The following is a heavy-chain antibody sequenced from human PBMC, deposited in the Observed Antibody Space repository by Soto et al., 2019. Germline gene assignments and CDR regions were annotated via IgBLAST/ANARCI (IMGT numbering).Heavy chain of an antibody. CDR2: ISAYNGNT. CDR1: GYTFTSYG. V-gene: IGHV1-18*04. D-gene: IGHD2-21*02. J-gene: IGHJ5*02. CDR3: AREERHIVVVTAHNWFDP. Sequence: ASVKVSCKASGYTFTSYGISWVRQAPGQGLEWMGWISAYNGNTNYAQKLQGRVTMTTDTSTSTAYMELRSLRSDDTAVYYCAREERHIVVVTAHNWFDPWGQGTLVTVSS.